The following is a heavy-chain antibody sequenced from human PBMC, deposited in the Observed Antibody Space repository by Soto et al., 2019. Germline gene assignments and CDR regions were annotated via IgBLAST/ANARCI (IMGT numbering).Heavy chain of an antibody. CDR3: ARDRGVGALYYFDY. J-gene: IGHJ4*02. CDR2: IWYDGSNK. CDR1: GFTFSSYG. V-gene: IGHV3-33*01. D-gene: IGHD2-8*01. Sequence: QVQLVESGGGVVQPGRSLRLSCAASGFTFSSYGMHWVRQAPGKGLEWVAVIWYDGSNKYYADSVKGRFTISRDNSKNTLYLQMNSLRAEDTAVYYCARDRGVGALYYFDYWGQGTLVTVSS.